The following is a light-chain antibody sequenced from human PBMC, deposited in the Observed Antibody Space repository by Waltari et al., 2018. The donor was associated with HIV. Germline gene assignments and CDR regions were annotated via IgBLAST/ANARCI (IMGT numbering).Light chain of an antibody. CDR1: SSDGGGYNY. J-gene: IGLJ1*01. CDR2: EVS. CDR3: SSHRSSSTLEV. V-gene: IGLV2-14*01. Sequence: QSALTQPASVSGSPGQSITISCTGTSSDGGGYNYVSWYQQHPGKAPKLMIYEVSNRPSGVSNRFSGSKSGNTASLTISGLQAEDEADYYCSSHRSSSTLEVFGTGTKVTVL.